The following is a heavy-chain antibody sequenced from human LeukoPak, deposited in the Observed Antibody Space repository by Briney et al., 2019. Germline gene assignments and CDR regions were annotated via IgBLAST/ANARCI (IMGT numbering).Heavy chain of an antibody. CDR3: ARAKNPYCGGDCRWFDP. V-gene: IGHV3-74*01. J-gene: IGHJ5*02. CDR1: GFTFNFYW. CDR2: INSDGSST. Sequence: GGSLRLSCAASGFTFNFYWMHWVRQAPGKGLLWVSRINSDGSSTSYADSVKGRFTISRDNAKNTLYLQMNSLRDEDTAVYYCARAKNPYCGGDCRWFDPWGQGTLVTVSS. D-gene: IGHD2-21*02.